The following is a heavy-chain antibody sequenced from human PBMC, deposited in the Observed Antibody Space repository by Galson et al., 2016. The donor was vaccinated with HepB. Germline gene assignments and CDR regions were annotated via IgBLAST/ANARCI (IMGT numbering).Heavy chain of an antibody. CDR1: GFSFNYYT. CDR2: ITRRATYI. CDR3: ATDLEHSDGGGCSPHFDR. J-gene: IGHJ4*02. Sequence: SLRLSCAASGFSFNYYTLNWVRQAPGKGLEWLSSITRRATYIHYANSVKGRFTISRDNAKNSLYLQMHNLRAEDTAVYFCATDLEHSDGGGCSPHFDRWGQGTLVTVSS. V-gene: IGHV3-21*01. D-gene: IGHD2-15*01.